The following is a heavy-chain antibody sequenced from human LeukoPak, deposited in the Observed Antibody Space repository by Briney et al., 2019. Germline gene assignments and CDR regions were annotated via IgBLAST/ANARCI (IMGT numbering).Heavy chain of an antibody. J-gene: IGHJ4*02. Sequence: GGSLRLSCAASGFPFSSYAMSWVRQAPGKELEWVSGISTNGGSTSYADSVKGRFTISRDNPRNTLYMEINSLRAEDTAVYYCSVMHRYYDGSGYWVQWGQGTLVTVSS. CDR2: ISTNGGST. D-gene: IGHD3-22*01. CDR3: SVMHRYYDGSGYWVQ. V-gene: IGHV3-23*01. CDR1: GFPFSSYA.